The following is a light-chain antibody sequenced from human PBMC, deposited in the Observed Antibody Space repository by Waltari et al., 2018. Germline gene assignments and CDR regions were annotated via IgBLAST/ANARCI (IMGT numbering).Light chain of an antibody. CDR2: TNN. V-gene: IGLV1-44*01. CDR3: AAWDDSLNGVM. Sequence: QSVLTQPPSASGTPGQRVTISCSGSSSNIGGHSVNWYQQFPGTAPKLLIFTNNQRPAGVPYRFSGSNSDTSASLAIRGLQSDDEADYYCAAWDDSLNGVMFGGGTKLTVL. CDR1: SSNIGGHS. J-gene: IGLJ3*02.